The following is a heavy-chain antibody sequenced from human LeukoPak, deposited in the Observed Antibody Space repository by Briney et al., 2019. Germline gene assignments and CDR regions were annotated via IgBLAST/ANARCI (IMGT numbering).Heavy chain of an antibody. CDR1: GGSISSYY. J-gene: IGHJ6*03. CDR2: IYTSGST. D-gene: IGHD6-13*01. CDR3: ARVGAAAGTYYYYYMDV. Sequence: SETLSLTCTVSGGSISSYYWIWIRQPAGKGLEWIGRIYTSGSTNYNPSLKSRVTMSVDTSKNQFSLKLSSVTAADTAVYYCARVGAAAGTYYYYYMDVWGKGTTVTVSS. V-gene: IGHV4-4*07.